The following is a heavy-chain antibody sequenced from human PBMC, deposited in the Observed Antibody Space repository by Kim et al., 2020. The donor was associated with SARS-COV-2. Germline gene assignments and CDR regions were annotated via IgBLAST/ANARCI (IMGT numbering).Heavy chain of an antibody. D-gene: IGHD6-6*01. CDR3: AIYYGSSSISRYLYSALDV. Sequence: ASVKVSCKASGYNFRGYYLHWVRQAPGQGPEWMGWINPNSGATNYAQKFQGRVSMTGDTSISTAYMELSRLRSDDAAFYYCAIYYGSSSISRYLYSALDVWGQGTPVTGAS. J-gene: IGHJ6*02. CDR1: GYNFRGYY. V-gene: IGHV1-2*02. CDR2: INPNSGAT.